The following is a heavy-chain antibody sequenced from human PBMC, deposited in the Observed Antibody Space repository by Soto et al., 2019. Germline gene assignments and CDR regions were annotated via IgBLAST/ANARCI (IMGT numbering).Heavy chain of an antibody. CDR3: ARNGPGGFDY. CDR1: GFTVSSSY. D-gene: IGHD2-8*01. Sequence: VQLVESGGGLVQPGGSLRLSCAVSGFTVSSSYMNWVRQAPGKGLEWVSVIFSDGTTYYADSVKGRFTISRDTSKNIVYLQMNSLTADDTAIYHCARNGPGGFDYWGQGNLVTVSS. V-gene: IGHV3-66*01. CDR2: IFSDGTT. J-gene: IGHJ4*02.